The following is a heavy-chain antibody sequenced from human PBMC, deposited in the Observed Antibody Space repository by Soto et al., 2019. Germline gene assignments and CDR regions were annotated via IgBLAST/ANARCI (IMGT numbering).Heavy chain of an antibody. J-gene: IGHJ6*03. Sequence: ASVKVSCKASGYTFTSYAMHWVRQAPGQRLEWMGWINAGNGNTKYSQKFQGRVTITRDTSASTAYMELSSLRSEDTAVYYCARDSRTSSRLHYYDYYYMDVWGKGTTVTVSS. CDR1: GYTFTSYA. CDR3: ARDSRTSSRLHYYDYYYMDV. D-gene: IGHD6-25*01. CDR2: INAGNGNT. V-gene: IGHV1-3*01.